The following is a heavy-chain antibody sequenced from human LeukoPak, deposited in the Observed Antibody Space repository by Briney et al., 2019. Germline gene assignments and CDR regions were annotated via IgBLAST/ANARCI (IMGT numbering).Heavy chain of an antibody. Sequence: GGSLRLSCAASGFTFSSYGMHWVRQAPGKGLEWVAFIRYDGSNKYYADSVKGRFTISRDNSKNTLYLQMNSLRAEDTAVYYCARGGYCSSSSCTFMDWGQGTLVTVSS. CDR2: IRYDGSNK. CDR1: GFTFSSYG. D-gene: IGHD2-2*01. V-gene: IGHV3-30*02. J-gene: IGHJ4*02. CDR3: ARGGYCSSSSCTFMD.